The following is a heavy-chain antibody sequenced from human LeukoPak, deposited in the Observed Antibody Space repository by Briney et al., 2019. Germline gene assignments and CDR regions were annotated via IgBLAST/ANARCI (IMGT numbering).Heavy chain of an antibody. Sequence: GGSLRLSCAASGFTFSSYGMHWVRQAPDKGLEWVAFIRYDGSSKYSADSVKGRFTISRDNSKITLSLQMNSLRAEDTAVYYCAKDRAAWSGYSYPYFDYWGQGTLVTVSS. D-gene: IGHD3-3*01. V-gene: IGHV3-30*02. J-gene: IGHJ4*02. CDR1: GFTFSSYG. CDR3: AKDRAAWSGYSYPYFDY. CDR2: IRYDGSSK.